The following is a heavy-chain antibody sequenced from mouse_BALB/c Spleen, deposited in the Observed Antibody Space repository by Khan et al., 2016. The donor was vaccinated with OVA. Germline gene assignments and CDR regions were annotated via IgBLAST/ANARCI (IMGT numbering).Heavy chain of an antibody. CDR1: GYTFTSYW. CDR2: INPNNGRA. J-gene: IGHJ3*01. Sequence: QVQLQQPGAEVVNPGASVKLSCKASGYTFTSYWMHWVKQRPGQGLEWIGYINPNNGRAHQNEKFKSKATPTVDKSSSTAYLQLSSLTSEDSAVHYCARGGYGSLAYWGQGTLVTVSA. V-gene: IGHV1S81*02. CDR3: ARGGYGSLAY. D-gene: IGHD2-2*01.